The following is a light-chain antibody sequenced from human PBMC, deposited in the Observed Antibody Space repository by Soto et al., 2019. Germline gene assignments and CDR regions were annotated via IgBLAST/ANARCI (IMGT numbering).Light chain of an antibody. CDR1: SSDVGGYNY. J-gene: IGLJ1*01. CDR3: CSYAGINTYV. CDR2: DVN. Sequence: QSALTQPPSVSGSPGQSVIISCTGTSSDVGGYNYVSWYQQHPTKAPKLIIYDVNKRPSGVPFRFSGSKSGNTASLTISGLRAEDEADYYCCSYAGINTYVFGTGTKLTVL. V-gene: IGLV2-11*01.